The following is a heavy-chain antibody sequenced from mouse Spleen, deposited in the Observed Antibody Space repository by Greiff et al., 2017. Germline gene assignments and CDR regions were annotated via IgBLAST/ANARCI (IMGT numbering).Heavy chain of an antibody. Sequence: EVQLQQSGPGLVKPSQSLSLTCSVTGYSITSGYYWNWIRQFPGNKLEWMGYISYDGSNNYNPSLKNRISITRDTSKNQFFLKLNSVTTEDTATYYCARDLRFDVAYWGQGTLVTVSA. CDR3: ARDLRFDVAY. CDR2: ISYDGSN. D-gene: IGHD1-1*01. J-gene: IGHJ3*01. V-gene: IGHV3-6*01. CDR1: GYSITSGYY.